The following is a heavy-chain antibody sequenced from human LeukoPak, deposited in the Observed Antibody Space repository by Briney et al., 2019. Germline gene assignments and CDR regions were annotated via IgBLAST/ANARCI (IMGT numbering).Heavy chain of an antibody. J-gene: IGHJ3*02. Sequence: HPGGSLRLSCAASGFTFNSYGMHWVRQAPGKGLEWVAFIRYDGSNKYYADSVKGRFTISRDNSKNTLYLQMNSLRAEDTAVYYCAKERIAAAGYDPFDIWGQGTMVTVSS. CDR2: IRYDGSNK. CDR3: AKERIAAAGYDPFDI. D-gene: IGHD6-13*01. V-gene: IGHV3-30*02. CDR1: GFTFNSYG.